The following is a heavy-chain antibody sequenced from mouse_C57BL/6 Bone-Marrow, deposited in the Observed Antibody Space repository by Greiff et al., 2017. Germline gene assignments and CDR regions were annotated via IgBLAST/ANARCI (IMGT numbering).Heavy chain of an antibody. Sequence: DVQLVESEGGLVQPGSSMKLSCTASGFTFSDYYMAWVRQVPEKGLEWVANINYDGSSTYYLDSLKSRFIISRDNAKNILYLQMSSLKSEDTATYYCARVGTVVAHWYFDVWGTGTTVTVSS. V-gene: IGHV5-16*01. CDR3: ARVGTVVAHWYFDV. CDR1: GFTFSDYY. CDR2: INYDGSST. D-gene: IGHD1-1*01. J-gene: IGHJ1*03.